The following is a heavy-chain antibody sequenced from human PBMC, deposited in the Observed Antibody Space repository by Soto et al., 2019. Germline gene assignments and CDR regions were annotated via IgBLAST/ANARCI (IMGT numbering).Heavy chain of an antibody. Sequence: QVQLVESGAEVKKPGASVKVSCKAFGYSFTDYGISWMRQAPGQGLEWMGWISGYNGNTKYAQKFQGRVTMTTDTPTNTAYMELRSLRSDDTAVYYCARDREYYYDSSGNYYYHYGLDVWGQGTTVTVS. CDR3: ARDREYYYDSSGNYYYHYGLDV. CDR2: ISGYNGNT. D-gene: IGHD3-22*01. CDR1: GYSFTDYG. J-gene: IGHJ6*02. V-gene: IGHV1-18*04.